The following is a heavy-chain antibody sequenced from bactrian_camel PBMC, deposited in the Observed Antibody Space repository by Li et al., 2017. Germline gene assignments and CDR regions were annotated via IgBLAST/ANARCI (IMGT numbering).Heavy chain of an antibody. CDR2: INTGGVST. V-gene: IGHV3S40*01. CDR1: GFTFSTFF. CDR3: AEGRGSRGEHCYSLNY. Sequence: VQLVESGGGSVQAGGSLRLSCAASGFTFSTFFMVWIRQTPEKGLEWVSCINTGGVSTYYADSVKGRFTISQDSARNTVYLQMNNLQPEDTATYYCAEGRGSRGEHCYSLNYWGQGTQVTVS. D-gene: IGHD6*01. J-gene: IGHJ4*01.